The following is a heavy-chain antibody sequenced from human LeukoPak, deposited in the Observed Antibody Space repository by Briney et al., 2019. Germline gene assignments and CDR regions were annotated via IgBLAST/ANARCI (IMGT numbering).Heavy chain of an antibody. CDR1: GGTFSSYA. Sequence: SVKLSCKASGGTFSSYAISWVRQAHGQGLEWMGGIITIFGTANYAQKFQGRVTITADESTSTAYMELSSLRSEDTAVYYCVVTRAEYFQHWGQGTPVTVSS. J-gene: IGHJ1*01. CDR3: VVTRAEYFQH. D-gene: IGHD2-2*01. V-gene: IGHV1-69*01. CDR2: IITIFGTA.